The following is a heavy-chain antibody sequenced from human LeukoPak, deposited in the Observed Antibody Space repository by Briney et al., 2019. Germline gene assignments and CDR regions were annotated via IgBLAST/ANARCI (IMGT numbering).Heavy chain of an antibody. Sequence: SETLSLTCTVSAYSISSGYYWGWIRQPPGKGLEWIGSIYHGGSTYYNPSLKSRVTISVDTSKNQFSLNVKSVTVADTAVYYCARVGDYGDYVNWFDPWGQGTLVTVSS. D-gene: IGHD4-17*01. J-gene: IGHJ5*02. CDR1: AYSISSGYY. CDR2: IYHGGST. V-gene: IGHV4-38-2*02. CDR3: ARVGDYGDYVNWFDP.